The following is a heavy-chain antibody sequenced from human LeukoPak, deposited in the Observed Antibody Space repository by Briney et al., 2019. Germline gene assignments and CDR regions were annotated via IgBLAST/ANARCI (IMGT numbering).Heavy chain of an antibody. J-gene: IGHJ4*02. V-gene: IGHV3-23*01. CDR2: ISGSGGST. D-gene: IGHD3-10*01. Sequence: GGSLRLSCAASGFTFNTYGMNWVRQAPGKGLEWVSAISGSGGSTYYADSVKGRFTISRDNSKNTLYLQMHSLGAEDTAVYYCAGRGSGSYFDYWGQGTLVTVSS. CDR3: AGRGSGSYFDY. CDR1: GFTFNTYG.